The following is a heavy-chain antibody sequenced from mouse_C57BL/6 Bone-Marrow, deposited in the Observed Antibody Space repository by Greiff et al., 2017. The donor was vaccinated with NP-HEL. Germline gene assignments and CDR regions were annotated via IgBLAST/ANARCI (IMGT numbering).Heavy chain of an antibody. V-gene: IGHV3-6*01. D-gene: IGHD2-4*01. J-gene: IGHJ2*01. Sequence: EVQLVESGPGLVKPSQSLSLTCSVTGYSITSGYYWNWIRQFPGNKLEWMGYISYDGSNNYNPSLKNRISITRDTSKNQFFLKLNSVTTEDTATYYCARRGYDYDVDYWGQGTTLTVSS. CDR1: GYSITSGYY. CDR3: ARRGYDYDVDY. CDR2: ISYDGSN.